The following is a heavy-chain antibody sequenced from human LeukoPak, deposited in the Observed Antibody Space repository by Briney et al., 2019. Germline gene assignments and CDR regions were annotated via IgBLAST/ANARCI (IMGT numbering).Heavy chain of an antibody. CDR2: INHSGST. D-gene: IGHD3-10*01. V-gene: IGHV4-34*01. Sequence: SETLSLTCTVYGGSFSGYYWSWVRQPPGKGREWIGEINHSGSTNYNPSLTSRVTISVDTSKNQFSLKLSSVTAADTAVYYCARGFGSGSYYNYWGQGTLVTVSS. CDR1: GGSFSGYY. J-gene: IGHJ4*02. CDR3: ARGFGSGSYYNY.